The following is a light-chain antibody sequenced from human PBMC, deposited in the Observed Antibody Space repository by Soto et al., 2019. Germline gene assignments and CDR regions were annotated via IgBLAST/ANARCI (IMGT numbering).Light chain of an antibody. Sequence: QSAVTQPASVSGSPGQSIAISCPGTSSDVGGYNYVSWYQQHPGKAPKLMIYDVTTRPSGVSNRFSGSKSGNTAALTISGLQAEDEADYYCSSYTSDTTGVFGTGTKVTVL. J-gene: IGLJ1*01. CDR3: SSYTSDTTGV. CDR1: SSDVGGYNY. CDR2: DVT. V-gene: IGLV2-14*03.